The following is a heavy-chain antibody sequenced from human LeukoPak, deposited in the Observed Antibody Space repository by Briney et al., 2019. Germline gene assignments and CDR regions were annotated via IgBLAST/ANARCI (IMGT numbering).Heavy chain of an antibody. J-gene: IGHJ4*02. D-gene: IGHD4-17*01. V-gene: IGHV3-30-3*02. CDR3: AKLASVGVSYGDYAYYFDY. Sequence: PGGSLRLSCAASGLTFSSYAMHWVRQAPGKGLEWVAVISYDGSNKYYADSVKGRFTISRDNSKNTLYLQMNSLRAEDTAVYYCAKLASVGVSYGDYAYYFDYWGQGTLVTVSS. CDR1: GLTFSSYA. CDR2: ISYDGSNK.